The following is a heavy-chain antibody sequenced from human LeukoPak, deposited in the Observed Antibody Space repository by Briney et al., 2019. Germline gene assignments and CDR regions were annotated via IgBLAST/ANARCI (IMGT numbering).Heavy chain of an antibody. D-gene: IGHD6-19*01. CDR1: GFTVSSHG. CDR3: AKDWGSSGWYNYFDP. J-gene: IGHJ5*02. V-gene: IGHV3-30*18. Sequence: GGSLRLSCAVSGFTVSSHGMHWVRQAPGKGLEWVAMISYNGNSKYYGDSVKGRFTISRDNSKDTLYLEMDSLRTEDTAVYYCAKDWGSSGWYNYFDPWGQGTLVTVSS. CDR2: ISYNGNSK.